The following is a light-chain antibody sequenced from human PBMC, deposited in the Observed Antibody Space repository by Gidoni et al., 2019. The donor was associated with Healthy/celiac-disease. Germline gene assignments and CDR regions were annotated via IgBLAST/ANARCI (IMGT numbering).Light chain of an antibody. Sequence: EIVMTQSPATLSVSPGERATLSCRASQSVSSNLAWYQQKPGQAPRLLIYGASTRATGIPARVRGRGSGTEFNLTISSRQSEDLAVYYCQQYNNWPSLTFGGXTKVEIK. J-gene: IGKJ4*01. CDR2: GAS. V-gene: IGKV3-15*01. CDR1: QSVSSN. CDR3: QQYNNWPSLT.